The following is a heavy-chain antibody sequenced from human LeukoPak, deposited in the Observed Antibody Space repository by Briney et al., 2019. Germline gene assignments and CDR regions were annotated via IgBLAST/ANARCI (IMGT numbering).Heavy chain of an antibody. CDR1: GFTFSTYS. CDR3: ARTAVAGTLYYYYGMDV. Sequence: SGVSLRLSCAASGFTFSTYSMNWVRQAPGKGLEWVSYISSSSSTIYYADSVKGRFTISRDNAKNSLYLQMNSLRDEDTAVYYCARTAVAGTLYYYYGMDVWGQGTTVTVSS. V-gene: IGHV3-48*02. CDR2: ISSSSSTI. D-gene: IGHD6-19*01. J-gene: IGHJ6*01.